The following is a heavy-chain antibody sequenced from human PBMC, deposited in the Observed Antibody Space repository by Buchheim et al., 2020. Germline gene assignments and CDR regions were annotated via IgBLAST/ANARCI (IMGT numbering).Heavy chain of an antibody. CDR1: GGSMSGYY. V-gene: IGHV4-59*01. D-gene: IGHD3-16*01. CDR3: ARYGSYGDRHYHDS. J-gene: IGHJ4*02. Sequence: QVQLQESGPGLVTPSETLSLICTVSGGSMSGYYWSWVRQSPGKGLECLGWIYSSGATAYNPSLSSRITMSLDTSKSQFSLKLYSVTAADTAVYFWARYGSYGDRHYHDSWGQGTL. CDR2: IYSSGAT.